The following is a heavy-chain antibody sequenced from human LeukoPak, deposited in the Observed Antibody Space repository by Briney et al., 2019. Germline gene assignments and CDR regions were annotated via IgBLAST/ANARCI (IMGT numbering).Heavy chain of an antibody. V-gene: IGHV3-23*01. D-gene: IGHD6-19*01. Sequence: GGSLRLSCAASGFTFSSYAMSWVRQAPGKGLEWVSAISGSGGSTYYADSVKGRFTISRDNSKNTLYLQMNSLRAEDTAVYYCASTQWLVNYFDYWGQGTLVTVSS. CDR1: GFTFSSYA. J-gene: IGHJ4*02. CDR3: ASTQWLVNYFDY. CDR2: ISGSGGST.